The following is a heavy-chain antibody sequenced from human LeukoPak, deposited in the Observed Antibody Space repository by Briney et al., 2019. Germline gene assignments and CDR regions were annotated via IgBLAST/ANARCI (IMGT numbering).Heavy chain of an antibody. V-gene: IGHV3-73*01. Sequence: PGGSLRLSCAVSGYIFSDHYIDWVRQASGKGLEWVGRIRSKADSYATTYAASVKGRFTISRDDSKNMAYLQMDSLKTEDTAVYYCTRRHYYGSGSPDWYFDNWGRGTLVTVSS. CDR2: IRSKADSYAT. CDR1: GYIFSDHY. J-gene: IGHJ2*01. CDR3: TRRHYYGSGSPDWYFDN. D-gene: IGHD3-10*01.